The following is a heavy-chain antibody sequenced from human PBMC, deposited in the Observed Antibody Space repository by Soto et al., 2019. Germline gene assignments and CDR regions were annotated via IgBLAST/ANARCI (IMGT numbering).Heavy chain of an antibody. D-gene: IGHD1-1*01. V-gene: IGHV1-69*13. CDR1: GGTFSSHS. J-gene: IGHJ6*02. CDR3: ATGSFTSTGGRIGYHYNAMDV. CDR2: IIPIFGPA. Sequence: GASVKVSCKSSGGTFSSHSINWVRQAPGQALEWMGGIIPIFGPANFATKLQGRVTITADESTTTAYMELSSLTSEDTAVYYCATGSFTSTGGRIGYHYNAMDVWGQGTTVTVSS.